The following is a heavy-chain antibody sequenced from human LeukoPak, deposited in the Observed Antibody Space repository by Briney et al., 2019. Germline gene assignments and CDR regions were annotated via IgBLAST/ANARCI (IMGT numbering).Heavy chain of an antibody. Sequence: ASVKVSCKVSGYTLTELSTHWVRQAPGKGLEWMGGFDPEDGETIYAQKFQGRVTMTEDTSTDTAYMELSSLRSEDTAVYYCATGLRQWLVADAFDIWGQGTMVTVSS. V-gene: IGHV1-24*01. CDR3: ATGLRQWLVADAFDI. CDR1: GYTLTELS. CDR2: FDPEDGET. J-gene: IGHJ3*02. D-gene: IGHD6-19*01.